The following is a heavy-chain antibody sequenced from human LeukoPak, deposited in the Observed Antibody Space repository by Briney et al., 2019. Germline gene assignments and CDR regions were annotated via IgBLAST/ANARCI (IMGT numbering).Heavy chain of an antibody. CDR3: AGSRGLDY. CDR1: GFSFGSYG. Sequence: GGSLRLSCAASGFSFGSYGMHWVRQAPGKGLEWVAIIWYDGSQKYYADSVKGRFTISRDNSKNTLYLQMNSLRAEDMAVYYCAGSRGLDYWGQGTLVTVSS. D-gene: IGHD3-10*01. J-gene: IGHJ4*02. CDR2: IWYDGSQK. V-gene: IGHV3-30*02.